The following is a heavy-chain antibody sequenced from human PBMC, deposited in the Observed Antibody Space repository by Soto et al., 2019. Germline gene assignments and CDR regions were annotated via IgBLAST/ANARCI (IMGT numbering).Heavy chain of an antibody. V-gene: IGHV1-8*01. CDR1: GYTFTSYD. D-gene: IGHD3-3*01. Sequence: ASVKVSCKASGYTFTSYDINWVRQATGQGLEWMGWMNPNSGNTGYAQKFQGRVTMTRNTSISTAYMELSSLRSEDTAVYYCARAISPYYDFWSGYSGGGMDVWGQGTTVTVSS. CDR2: MNPNSGNT. J-gene: IGHJ6*02. CDR3: ARAISPYYDFWSGYSGGGMDV.